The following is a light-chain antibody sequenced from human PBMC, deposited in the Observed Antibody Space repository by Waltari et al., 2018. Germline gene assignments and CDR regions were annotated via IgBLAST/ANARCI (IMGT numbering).Light chain of an antibody. Sequence: QSALTQPPAASGSPGQSVTISCTATSGAVGSYVSWYQQHPGRAPKVLIFEVTKRPSGVPHRFSGSGSGNTASLTVSGLQAEDEADYYCSTYAGNDKLVFCGGTKVTVL. CDR3: STYAGNDKLV. J-gene: IGLJ3*02. CDR2: EVT. V-gene: IGLV2-8*01. CDR1: SGAVGSY.